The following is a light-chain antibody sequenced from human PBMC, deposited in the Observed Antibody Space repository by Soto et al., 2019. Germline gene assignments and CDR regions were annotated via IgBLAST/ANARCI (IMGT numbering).Light chain of an antibody. J-gene: IGLJ1*01. Sequence: QSALTQPASVSGSPGQSITISCTGTSRDVGAYDYVSWYLQYPDKAPQLLIYEGIKRPSGVSNRFSGSKSGNTAFLTISGLQAEDEADYYCCSYAGSGTDNYVFGSGTKLTVL. V-gene: IGLV2-23*01. CDR1: SRDVGAYDY. CDR3: CSYAGSGTDNYV. CDR2: EGI.